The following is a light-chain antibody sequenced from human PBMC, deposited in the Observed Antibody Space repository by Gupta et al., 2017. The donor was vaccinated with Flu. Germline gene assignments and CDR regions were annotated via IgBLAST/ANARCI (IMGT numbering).Light chain of an antibody. J-gene: IGKJ2*03. CDR1: QSISSTF. Sequence: EIVLTQSPGTLSLSLGERATLSCRASQSISSTFLAWYQQKSGQAPRLLIYGASSRVTGIPDRFTGSGSGTDFTLTINRLEPEDFAVYYCQQYTGSPSFGQGSKLEIK. CDR3: QQYTGSPS. CDR2: GAS. V-gene: IGKV3-20*01.